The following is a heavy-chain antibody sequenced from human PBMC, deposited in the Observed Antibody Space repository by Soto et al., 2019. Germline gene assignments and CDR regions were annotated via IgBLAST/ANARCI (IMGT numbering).Heavy chain of an antibody. CDR3: ERDGYYYDSSGYRSSYYGMDV. J-gene: IGHJ6*02. V-gene: IGHV3-13*01. CDR2: IGTAGDT. Sequence: GGSLRLSCAAAGFTFSSYDMHWDRQATGKGLEWVSAIGTAGDTYYPGSVKGRFTISRENAKNSLYLQMNSLRAEDTAVYYCERDGYYYDSSGYRSSYYGMDVWGQGTTVTVSS. CDR1: GFTFSSYD. D-gene: IGHD3-22*01.